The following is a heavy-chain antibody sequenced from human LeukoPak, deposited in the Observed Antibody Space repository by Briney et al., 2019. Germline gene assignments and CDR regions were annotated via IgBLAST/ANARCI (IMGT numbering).Heavy chain of an antibody. V-gene: IGHV3-74*01. J-gene: IGHJ4*02. CDR1: GFTFSNYW. CDR2: IYNDGSST. Sequence: GGSLRLSCAASGFTFSNYWMHWVRQAPGKGLVWVSRIYNDGSSTSYADSVKGRFTISRDNAKSTLYLQMNSLRAEDTALYYCARLYYDSSGYWGQGTLVTVSS. D-gene: IGHD3-22*01. CDR3: ARLYYDSSGY.